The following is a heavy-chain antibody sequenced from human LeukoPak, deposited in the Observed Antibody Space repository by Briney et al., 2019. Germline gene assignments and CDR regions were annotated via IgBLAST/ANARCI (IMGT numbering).Heavy chain of an antibody. J-gene: IGHJ4*02. Sequence: SETLSLTCTVSGGSISSSSYYWGWIRQPPGKGLEWIGSIYYSGSTYYNPSLKSRVTISVDTSKNQFSLKLSSVTAADTAVYYCARESRVDLLLLRSPNPFDYWGQGTLVTVSS. CDR3: ARESRVDLLLLRSPNPFDY. CDR2: IYYSGST. D-gene: IGHD3/OR15-3a*01. V-gene: IGHV4-39*07. CDR1: GGSISSSSYY.